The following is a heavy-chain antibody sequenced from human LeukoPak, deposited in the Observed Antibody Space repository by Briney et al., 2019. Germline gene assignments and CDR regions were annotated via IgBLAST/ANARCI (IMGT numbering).Heavy chain of an antibody. CDR1: GFTFDDYT. V-gene: IGHV3-43*01. CDR2: ISWDGGST. D-gene: IGHD3-16*01. CDR3: AKDTSSGAGEFDY. Sequence: GGSLRLSCAASGFTFDDYTMHWVRQAPGKGLEWVSLISWDGGSTYYADSVKGRFTISRGNSKNSLYLQMNSLRTEDTALYYCAKDTSSGAGEFDYWGQGTLVTVSS. J-gene: IGHJ4*02.